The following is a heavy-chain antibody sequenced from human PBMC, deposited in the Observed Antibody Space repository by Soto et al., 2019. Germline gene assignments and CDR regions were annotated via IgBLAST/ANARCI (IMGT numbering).Heavy chain of an antibody. V-gene: IGHV4-34*01. CDR2: INHSGST. D-gene: IGHD6-6*01. J-gene: IGHJ5*02. CDR3: ARVKQLAPLGFDP. CDR1: GGSFSCYY. Sequence: SETLSLTCAVYGGSFSCYYWSWIRQPPGKGLEWIGEINHSGSTNYNPSLKSRVTISVDTSKNQFSLKLSSVTAADTAVYYCARVKQLAPLGFDPWGQGTLVTVSS.